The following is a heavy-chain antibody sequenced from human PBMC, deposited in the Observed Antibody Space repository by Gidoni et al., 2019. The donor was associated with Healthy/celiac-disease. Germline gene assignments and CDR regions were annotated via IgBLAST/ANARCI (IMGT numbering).Heavy chain of an antibody. CDR1: GYTFTSYA. Sequence: QVQLVQSGAEVKKPGASVKVSCKASGYTFTSYAMHWVRHAPGQRLEWMGWINAGNGNTKYSQKFQGRVTITRDTSASTAYMELSSLRSEDTAVYYCARDRNIRGWGDAFDIWGQGTMVTVSS. J-gene: IGHJ3*02. D-gene: IGHD1-1*01. V-gene: IGHV1-3*01. CDR2: INAGNGNT. CDR3: ARDRNIRGWGDAFDI.